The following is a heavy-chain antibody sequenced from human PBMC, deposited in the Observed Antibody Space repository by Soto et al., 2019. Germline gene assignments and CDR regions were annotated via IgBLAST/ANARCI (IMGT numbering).Heavy chain of an antibody. CDR3: TRDGSRHDVIAVAGTDFDS. J-gene: IGHJ4*02. CDR2: IWYDGSNA. V-gene: IGHV3-33*01. CDR1: GFNFKTYG. Sequence: QVQLVESGGGVVQPGGSLRLSCAASGFNFKTYGMHWVRQAPGKGLEWVAIIWYDGSNAYYADSVKGRFTISRDNSRNTLSLQMNSLRVEDTAVYYCTRDGSRHDVIAVAGTDFDSWGQGTLVTVSS. D-gene: IGHD6-19*01.